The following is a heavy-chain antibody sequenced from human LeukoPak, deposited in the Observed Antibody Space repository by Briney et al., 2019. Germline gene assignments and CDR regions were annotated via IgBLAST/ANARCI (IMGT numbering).Heavy chain of an antibody. J-gene: IGHJ4*02. CDR1: GFSLDTSGTC. CDR2: IDWDDDE. CDR3: ARTQKVTTEGSFDY. V-gene: IGHV2-70*11. Sequence: SGPALVNPTPALTLTFTFSGFSLDTSGTCKSWIRQPPEKALEWLARIDWDDDEYYSTSLKPRLTISKDTSKNQVVLTMTNMDPVDTATYYCARTQKVTTEGSFDYWGQGALVTVSS. D-gene: IGHD2-21*02.